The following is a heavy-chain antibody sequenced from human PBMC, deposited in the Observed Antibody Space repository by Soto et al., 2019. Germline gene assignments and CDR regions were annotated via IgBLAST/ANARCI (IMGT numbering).Heavy chain of an antibody. CDR1: GYTFTSYG. V-gene: IGHV1-18*01. J-gene: IGHJ5*02. CDR2: ISAYNGNT. D-gene: IGHD1-20*01. Sequence: QVQLVQSGAEVKKPGASVKVSCKASGYTFTSYGISWVRQAPGQGLEWMGWISAYNGNTNYAQKLQGRVTMTTDTSTSTAYMELRSLRAAETAVYYCARDGSEWDNWNDGGMRFDPWGQGTLVTVSS. CDR3: ARDGSEWDNWNDGGMRFDP.